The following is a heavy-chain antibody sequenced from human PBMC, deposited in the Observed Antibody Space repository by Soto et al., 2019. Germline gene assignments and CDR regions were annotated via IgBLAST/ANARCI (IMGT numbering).Heavy chain of an antibody. J-gene: IGHJ4*02. Sequence: SETLSLTCTVSGGSISTYYWSWIRQPPGKGLEWIGYINYNGRTNYNPSLKSRVTMSLDTSKNQFSLKLRSVTAADTAVFYCARYAGSSWFDYWGQGTLVTVSS. CDR1: GGSISTYY. V-gene: IGHV4-59*01. D-gene: IGHD6-13*01. CDR3: ARYAGSSWFDY. CDR2: INYNGRT.